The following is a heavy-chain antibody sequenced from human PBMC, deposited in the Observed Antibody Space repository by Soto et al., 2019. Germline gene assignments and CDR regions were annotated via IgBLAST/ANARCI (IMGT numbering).Heavy chain of an antibody. CDR3: ASSSWSYYYYYMDV. V-gene: IGHV4-59*01. D-gene: IGHD6-13*01. Sequence: SETLSLTCTVSGGSISSYYWSWIRQPPGKGLEWIGYIYYSGSTNYNPSLKSRVTISVDTSKNQFSLKLSSVTAADTAVYYCASSSWSYYYYYMDVWGKGTTVTV. J-gene: IGHJ6*03. CDR2: IYYSGST. CDR1: GGSISSYY.